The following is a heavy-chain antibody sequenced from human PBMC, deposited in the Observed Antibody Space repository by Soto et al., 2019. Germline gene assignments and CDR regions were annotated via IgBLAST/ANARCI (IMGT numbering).Heavy chain of an antibody. J-gene: IGHJ4*01. CDR1: GFTFSSYA. CDR3: ARRLLGAAVTYFDY. CDR2: IDSSGGAT. Sequence: EVQLLESGGGLVQAGGSLRLSCAASGFTFSSYAMGWVRQAPGKGLEWVSSIDSSGGATYYADSVKGRFTMSRDKSKDALYLQMKSLRAEDTAVYYCARRLLGAAVTYFDYWGQGTLVTVSS. D-gene: IGHD1-26*01. V-gene: IGHV3-23*01.